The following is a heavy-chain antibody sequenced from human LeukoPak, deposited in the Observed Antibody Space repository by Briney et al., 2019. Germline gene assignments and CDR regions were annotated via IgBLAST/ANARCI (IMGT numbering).Heavy chain of an antibody. CDR1: GASMTNYY. Sequence: SETLSLTCTVSGASMTNYYWAWIRQPPGKGLEWIGYIYYSGSTNYNPSLKSRVTISVDTSKNQFSPKPSSVTAADTAVYYCARGNGYNYYWGQGTLVTVSS. D-gene: IGHD5-24*01. CDR3: ARGNGYNYY. CDR2: IYYSGST. V-gene: IGHV4-59*01. J-gene: IGHJ4*02.